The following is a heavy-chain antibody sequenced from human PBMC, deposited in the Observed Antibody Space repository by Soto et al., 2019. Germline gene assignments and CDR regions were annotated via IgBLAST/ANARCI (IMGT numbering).Heavy chain of an antibody. CDR3: ARVPSTLNGTTLHFDY. CDR2: IYYSGST. V-gene: IGHV4-31*03. D-gene: IGHD1-7*01. CDR1: GGSISSGVYY. J-gene: IGHJ4*02. Sequence: QVQLQESGPGLVKPSQTLSLTCTVSGGSISSGVYYCSWIRPHPGKGLEWIGYIYYSGSTYYNTSLQIGLTISVDTSKKQFSLKLSSVTAADTAVYYCARVPSTLNGTTLHFDYWGQGTLVTVSS.